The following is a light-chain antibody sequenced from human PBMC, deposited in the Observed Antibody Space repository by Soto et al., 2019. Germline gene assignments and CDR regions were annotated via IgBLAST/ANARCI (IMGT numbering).Light chain of an antibody. CDR1: SSDAGGYKS. CDR2: MVS. Sequence: QSALTQPASVSGSPGQAVTITCTGTSSDAGGYKSVSWYQQNPGKAPKLLIYMVSNRPSGVSSRFSGSKAGNTASLTISVLQAEDEADYYCSSYTATSTYVFGTGTKVTVL. J-gene: IGLJ1*01. CDR3: SSYTATSTYV. V-gene: IGLV2-14*01.